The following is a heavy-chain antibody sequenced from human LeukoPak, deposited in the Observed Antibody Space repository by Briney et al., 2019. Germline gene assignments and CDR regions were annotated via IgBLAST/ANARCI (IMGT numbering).Heavy chain of an antibody. J-gene: IGHJ5*02. CDR3: AIVVAARQGTIDP. CDR1: GDSISSPYY. CDR2: ISHAGTT. D-gene: IGHD2-2*01. V-gene: IGHV4-38-2*01. Sequence: PSETLSLTCAVSGDSISSPYYWGWIRQPPGKGLEWIATISHAGTTYYNPSLKSRLTMSLDTSKMQFSLDLSSVTAADTAVYYCAIVVAARQGTIDPWGQGTLVTISS.